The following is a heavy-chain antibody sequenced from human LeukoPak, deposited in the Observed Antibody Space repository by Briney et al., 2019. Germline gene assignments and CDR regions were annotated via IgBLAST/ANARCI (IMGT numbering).Heavy chain of an antibody. CDR2: INPNSGAT. CDR1: GYTFTGYY. Sequence: ASVKVSCKASGYTFTGYYVHWVRQAPGQGLEWMGWINPNSGATNYAQKFQGRVTLTRDTSINTAYMELSRLNSADTAFYYCARDVSRSRDYWGQGTLVTVSS. CDR3: ARDVSRSRDY. D-gene: IGHD2-8*01. J-gene: IGHJ4*02. V-gene: IGHV1-2*02.